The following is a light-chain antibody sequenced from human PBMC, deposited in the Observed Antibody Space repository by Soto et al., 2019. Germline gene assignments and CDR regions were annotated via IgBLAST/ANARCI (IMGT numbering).Light chain of an antibody. CDR3: SSYVGSNTLV. Sequence: QSVLTQPPSASGSPGQSVTISCTGTSSDVGDYTYVSWYQHHPGKAPKLMIYEVSQRPSGVPDRFSGSKSGNTASLTVSGLQAEDEADYYCSSYVGSNTLVFGGGTKLTVL. CDR2: EVS. CDR1: SSDVGDYTY. J-gene: IGLJ2*01. V-gene: IGLV2-8*01.